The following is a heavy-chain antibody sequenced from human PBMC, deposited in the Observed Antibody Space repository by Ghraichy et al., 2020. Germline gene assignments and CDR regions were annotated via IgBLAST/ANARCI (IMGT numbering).Heavy chain of an antibody. V-gene: IGHV1-8*01. CDR3: ARGLGVAYYDYVWGSYHQGPLDY. CDR1: GYTFTSYD. Sequence: ASVKVSCKASGYTFTSYDINWVRQATGQGLEWMGWMNPNSGNTGYAQKFQGRVTMTRNTSISTAYMELSSLRSEDTAVYYCARGLGVAYYDYVWGSYHQGPLDYWGQGTLVTVSS. D-gene: IGHD3-16*02. J-gene: IGHJ4*02. CDR2: MNPNSGNT.